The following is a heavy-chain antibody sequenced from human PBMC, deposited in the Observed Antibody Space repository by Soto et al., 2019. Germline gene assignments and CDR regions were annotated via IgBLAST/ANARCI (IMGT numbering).Heavy chain of an antibody. CDR2: IVVGSGNT. J-gene: IGHJ6*02. CDR3: AAGTGGTYYNFWSGQPDYYYGMDV. Sequence: SVKVSCKASGFTFTSSAVQWVRQARGQRLEWIGWIVVGSGNTNYAQKFQERVTITRDMSTSTAYMELSSLRSEDTAVYYCAAGTGGTYYNFWSGQPDYYYGMDVWGQGTTVTVSS. D-gene: IGHD3-3*01. CDR1: GFTFTSSA. V-gene: IGHV1-58*01.